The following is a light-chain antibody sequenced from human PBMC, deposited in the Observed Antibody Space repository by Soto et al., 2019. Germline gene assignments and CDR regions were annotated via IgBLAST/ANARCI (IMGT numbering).Light chain of an antibody. CDR3: QRYDSLRT. CDR2: GAS. CDR1: QGVSSSY. Sequence: EIVLTQSPGTLCFSLVEGSTLSCRASQGVSSSYLAWYQQKPGQAPRLLIYGASNRATGIPDRFSGSGSGTDFTLTITRLEAEDFAMYYCQRYDSLRTFGQGTKVDI. J-gene: IGKJ1*01. V-gene: IGKV3-20*01.